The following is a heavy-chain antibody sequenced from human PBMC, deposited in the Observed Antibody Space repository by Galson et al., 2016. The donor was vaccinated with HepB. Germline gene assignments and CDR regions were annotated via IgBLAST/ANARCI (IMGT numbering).Heavy chain of an antibody. CDR1: GFTFSSHT. CDR3: ARDNYGYGNYLDS. Sequence: SLRLCCAASGFTFSSHTMHWVRQAPGKGLEWVAVISSEGSRTDYADSVKGRFTISRDISKNTVFLQMNSLRVIDTAVYYCARDNYGYGNYLDSWGQGTLVTVSS. D-gene: IGHD3-16*01. J-gene: IGHJ4*02. CDR2: ISSEGSRT. V-gene: IGHV3-30-3*01.